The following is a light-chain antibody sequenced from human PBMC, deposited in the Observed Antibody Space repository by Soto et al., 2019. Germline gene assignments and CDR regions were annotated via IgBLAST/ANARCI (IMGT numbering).Light chain of an antibody. CDR1: QGINKF. J-gene: IGKJ4*01. CDR3: QQYESFPLT. CDR2: TAS. V-gene: IGKV1-16*01. Sequence: DIQMTQSPSSLSASVGDSVTITWRASQGINKFLAWFQQKPGTAPKSLISTASRLQSGVPSRFSGSGSGTHFTLTINNLQPEDFATYYCQQYESFPLTFGGGTRVEIK.